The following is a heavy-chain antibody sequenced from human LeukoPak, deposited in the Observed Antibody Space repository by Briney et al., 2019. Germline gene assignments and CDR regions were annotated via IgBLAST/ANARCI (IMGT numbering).Heavy chain of an antibody. CDR3: ARAGQYSGSVYRYYYGMDV. V-gene: IGHV1-18*04. J-gene: IGHJ6*04. Sequence: ASVKVSCMASGYSFTSYGISWVRPAPGQGLEWMGWISAYNGTTNYAKKLQVRVTMPTDTSTSTAYMELRSLRSDDTAVYYCARAGQYSGSVYRYYYGMDVWGKGTTVTVSS. CDR2: ISAYNGTT. D-gene: IGHD1-26*01. CDR1: GYSFTSYG.